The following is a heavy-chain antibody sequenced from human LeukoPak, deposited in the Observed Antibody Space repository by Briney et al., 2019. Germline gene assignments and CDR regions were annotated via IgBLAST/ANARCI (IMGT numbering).Heavy chain of an antibody. CDR1: GGSITGYY. CDR2: IHYTGAT. J-gene: IGHJ3*02. Sequence: SETLSLTCAVYGGSITGYYWSWIRQPPGKGLEWVGEIHYTGATSYNPSLKSRATISIDTSKNQFSLKLSSVTAADTAVYYCARGLYVPHCSSTSCYQILDAFDIWGQGTMVTVSS. D-gene: IGHD2-2*01. V-gene: IGHV4-34*01. CDR3: ARGLYVPHCSSTSCYQILDAFDI.